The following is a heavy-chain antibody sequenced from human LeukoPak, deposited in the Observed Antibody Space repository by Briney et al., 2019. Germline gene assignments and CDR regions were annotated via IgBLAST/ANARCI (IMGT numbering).Heavy chain of an antibody. D-gene: IGHD2-15*01. CDR1: EFAFSNFA. J-gene: IGHJ1*01. V-gene: IGHV3-21*01. Sequence: KPGGSLRLSCAASEFAFSNFAMTWVRQAPGKGLEWVSSISSSGSFTYYGDSVKGRFTISRDNAKNSLYLQMNSLRAEDTAVYYCAREMKGYCSGGSCRLFQHWGQGTLVTVSS. CDR3: AREMKGYCSGGSCRLFQH. CDR2: ISSSGSFT.